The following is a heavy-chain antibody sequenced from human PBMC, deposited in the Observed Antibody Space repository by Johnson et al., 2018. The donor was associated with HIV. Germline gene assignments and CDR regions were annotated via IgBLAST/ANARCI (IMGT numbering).Heavy chain of an antibody. CDR3: AKGPLYYYDSRLGSGAFDI. J-gene: IGHJ3*02. CDR1: GFTFSSYG. CDR2: IRYDGSNK. D-gene: IGHD3-22*01. V-gene: IGHV3-30*02. Sequence: QVQLVESGGGVVQPGGSLRLSCAASGFTFSSYGMHWVRQAPGKGLEWVAFIRYDGSNKSYTDSVKGRFPISRYNSKNTLYLQMNSLRAEDTAVYYCAKGPLYYYDSRLGSGAFDIWGQGTMVTVSS.